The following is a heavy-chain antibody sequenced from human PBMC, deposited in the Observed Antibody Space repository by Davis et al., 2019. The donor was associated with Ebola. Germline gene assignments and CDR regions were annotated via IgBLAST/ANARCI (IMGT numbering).Heavy chain of an antibody. V-gene: IGHV3-74*01. J-gene: IGHJ4*02. D-gene: IGHD6-19*01. Sequence: GESLKISCAASGFTFSSYWMHWVRQAPGKGLVWVSRINSDGSSTSYADSVKGRFTISRDNAKNTLYLQMNSLRAEDTAVYYCARGIPHSSGWGFDYWGQGTLVTVSS. CDR3: ARGIPHSSGWGFDY. CDR1: GFTFSSYW. CDR2: INSDGSST.